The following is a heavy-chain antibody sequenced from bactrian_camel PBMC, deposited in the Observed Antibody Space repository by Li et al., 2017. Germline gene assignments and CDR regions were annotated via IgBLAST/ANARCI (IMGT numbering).Heavy chain of an antibody. CDR1: GFTFSDYH. Sequence: VQLVESGGGLVQPGGSLRLSCAASGFTFSDYHMSWVRQAPGKGLEWVSTINSGGGTTYYADSVKGRFTISRDNAKNTVYLQMNSLKSEDTALYYCATDLILNLGRGGGAFGYWGQGTQVTVS. CDR2: INSGGGTT. CDR3: ATDLILNLGRGGGAFGY. D-gene: IGHD7*01. J-gene: IGHJ6*01. V-gene: IGHV3S40*01.